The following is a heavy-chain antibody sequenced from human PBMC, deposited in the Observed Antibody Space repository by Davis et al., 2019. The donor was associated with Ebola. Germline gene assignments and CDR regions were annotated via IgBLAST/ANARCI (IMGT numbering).Heavy chain of an antibody. CDR3: AKPSGTTMIVVVITTLFDY. CDR1: GFTFSSYA. Sequence: PGGSLRLSCAASGFTFSSYAMSWVRQAPGKGLEWVSAISGSGGSTYYADSVKGRFTISRDNSKNTLYLQMNSLRAEDTAVYYCAKPSGTTMIVVVITTLFDYWGQGTLVTVSS. J-gene: IGHJ4*02. V-gene: IGHV3-23*01. D-gene: IGHD3-22*01. CDR2: ISGSGGST.